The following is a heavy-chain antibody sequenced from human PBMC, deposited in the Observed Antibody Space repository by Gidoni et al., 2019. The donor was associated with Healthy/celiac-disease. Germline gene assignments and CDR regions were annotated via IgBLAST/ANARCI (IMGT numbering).Heavy chain of an antibody. Sequence: GLEWVSYIGGSSSAIYNADSVKGRFTISRDNAKNSLYLQMNSLKAEDTAVYFCARSSGNPYYYYIMDVWGRGTTVTVSS. CDR2: IGGSSSAI. CDR3: ARSSGNPYYYYIMDV. D-gene: IGHD6-25*01. V-gene: IGHV3-48*01. J-gene: IGHJ6*02.